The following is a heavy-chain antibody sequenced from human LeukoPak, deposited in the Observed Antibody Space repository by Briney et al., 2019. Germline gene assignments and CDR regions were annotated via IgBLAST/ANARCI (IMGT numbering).Heavy chain of an antibody. CDR3: ARDRVVVPAAIRTWYYFDY. J-gene: IGHJ4*02. CDR1: GSTFTGYY. CDR2: LNPNSGGT. V-gene: IGHV1-2*02. Sequence: ASVKLCCTASGSTFTGYYMHWERHAPGQGLEWKGWLNPNSGGTNYAQKFQGRLTMTRDTSISTAYMELSRRRSDHTAVYYCARDRVVVPAAIRTWYYFDYWGQGTLVTVSA. D-gene: IGHD2-2*01.